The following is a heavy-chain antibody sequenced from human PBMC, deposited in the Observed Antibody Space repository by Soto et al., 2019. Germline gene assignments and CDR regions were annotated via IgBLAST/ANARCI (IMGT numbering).Heavy chain of an antibody. V-gene: IGHV4-39*01. Sequence: QLHLRESGPGLVKPSETLSLTCTVSGGSITSSSYYWGWIRQPPGKGLEWIGGIYYSGSTYYNPPLKSRVTISVDTSKNQFSLKLSSVTAADTAVYYCATQEVGGSYVYTFDPWGQGTLVTVSS. CDR3: ATQEVGGSYVYTFDP. J-gene: IGHJ5*02. CDR1: GGSITSSSYY. CDR2: IYYSGST. D-gene: IGHD1-26*01.